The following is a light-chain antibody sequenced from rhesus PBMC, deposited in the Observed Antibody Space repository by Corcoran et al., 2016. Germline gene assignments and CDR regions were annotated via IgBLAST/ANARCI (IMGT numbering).Light chain of an antibody. Sequence: QSAPTQPPSVSGSPGQSVTISCTGTNSDIGNYNYVSWYQRHPGKAPKLMIYGVSNRPSGVSDRFSGSKSGNTASLTISGLQAEDDADYYCCSYTTSGTFIFGAGTRLTIL. CDR3: CSYTTSGTFI. V-gene: IGLV2S7*01. CDR2: GVS. CDR1: NSDIGNYNY. J-gene: IGLJ1*01.